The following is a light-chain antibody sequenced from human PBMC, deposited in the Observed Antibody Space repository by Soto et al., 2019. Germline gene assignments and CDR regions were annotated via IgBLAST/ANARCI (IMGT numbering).Light chain of an antibody. CDR1: QSFRGL. CDR2: GAS. CDR3: QQYGSSNT. V-gene: IGKV3-20*01. Sequence: EIVLTQSPGTLSLSTGERATLSCRASQSFRGLLAWYQQKPGQAPRLLIFGASSRATGIPDRFSGSGSGTDFTLTISRLEPEDFAVYYCQQYGSSNTFGQGTKVDIK. J-gene: IGKJ2*01.